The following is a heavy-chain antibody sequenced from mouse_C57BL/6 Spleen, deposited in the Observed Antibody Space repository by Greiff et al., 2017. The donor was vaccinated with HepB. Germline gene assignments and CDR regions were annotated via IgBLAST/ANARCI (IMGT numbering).Heavy chain of an antibody. CDR1: GYTFTSYW. J-gene: IGHJ4*01. Sequence: QVQLKQPGAELVMPGASVKLSCKASGYTFTSYWMHWVKQRPGQGLEWIGEIDPSDSYTNYNQKFKGKSTLTVDKSSSTAYMQLSSLTSEDSAVYYCATYDGYFHYAMDYWGQGTSVTVSS. CDR2: IDPSDSYT. D-gene: IGHD2-3*01. V-gene: IGHV1-69*01. CDR3: ATYDGYFHYAMDY.